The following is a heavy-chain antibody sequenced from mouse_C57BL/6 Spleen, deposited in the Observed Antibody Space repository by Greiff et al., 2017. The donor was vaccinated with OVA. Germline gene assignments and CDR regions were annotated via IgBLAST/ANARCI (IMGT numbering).Heavy chain of an antibody. J-gene: IGHJ4*01. D-gene: IGHD2-5*01. CDR2: ISYDGSN. CDR1: GYSITSGYY. CDR3: ARAPSNYPYYAMDY. Sequence: VQLKESGPGLVKPSQSLSLTCSVTGYSITSGYYWNWIRQFPGNKLEWMGYISYDGSNNYNPSLKNRISITRDTSKNQFFLKLHSVTTEDTATXYCARAPSNYPYYAMDYWGQGTSVTVSS. V-gene: IGHV3-6*01.